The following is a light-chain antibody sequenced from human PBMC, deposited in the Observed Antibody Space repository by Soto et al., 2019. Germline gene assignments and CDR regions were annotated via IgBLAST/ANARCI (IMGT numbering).Light chain of an antibody. J-gene: IGKJ5*01. CDR1: QSVSSY. V-gene: IGKV3-11*01. Sequence: EIVLTQSPATLSLSPGERATLSCRASQSVSSYLAWYQQKPGQAPRLLIYDASNRATGIPARFSGSGSGTDFTLTISSLEPEDFAVYYCQQRSNLITFGQGTRPEIK. CDR3: QQRSNLIT. CDR2: DAS.